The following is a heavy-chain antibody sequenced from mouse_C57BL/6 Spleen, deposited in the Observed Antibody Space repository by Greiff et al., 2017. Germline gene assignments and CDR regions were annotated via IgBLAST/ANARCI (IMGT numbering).Heavy chain of an antibody. CDR2: INPGSGGT. V-gene: IGHV1-54*01. J-gene: IGHJ3*01. CDR1: GYAFTNYL. D-gene: IGHD2-4*01. CDR3: ERDEMITRLFAY. Sequence: VKLMESGAELVRPGTSVKVSCKASGYAFTNYLIEWVKQRPGQGLEWIGVINPGSGGTNYNEKFKGKETLTADKSSSTAYMQLSSLTSEDSAVYCCERDEMITRLFAYWGQGTLVTVAA.